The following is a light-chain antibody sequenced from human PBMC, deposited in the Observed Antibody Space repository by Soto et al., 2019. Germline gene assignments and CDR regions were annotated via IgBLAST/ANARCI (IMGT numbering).Light chain of an antibody. CDR2: WAS. CDR1: QSVLYSSNNKNY. J-gene: IGKJ4*01. Sequence: DIVMTQSPDSLAVSLGERATINCKSSQSVLYSSNNKNYLAWYQQKPGQPPKLLIYWASTRESGVPDRFSGSGSGTDFTLTISRLEPEDFAVYYCQQYGSPPLTFGGGTKVEIK. V-gene: IGKV4-1*01. CDR3: QQYGSPPLT.